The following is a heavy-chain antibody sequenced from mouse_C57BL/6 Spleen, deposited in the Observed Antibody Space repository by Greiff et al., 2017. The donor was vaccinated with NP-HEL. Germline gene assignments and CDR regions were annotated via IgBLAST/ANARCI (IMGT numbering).Heavy chain of an antibody. D-gene: IGHD1-1*01. CDR3: ASSDYYGSSYDYFDY. V-gene: IGHV14-3*01. CDR1: GFNIKNTY. J-gene: IGHJ2*01. CDR2: IDPANGNT. Sequence: VHVKQSVAELVRPGASVKLSCTASGFNIKNTYMHWVKQRPEQGLEWIGRIDPANGNTKYAPKFQGKATITADTSSNTAYLQLSSLTSEDTAIYYCASSDYYGSSYDYFDYWGQGTTLTVSS.